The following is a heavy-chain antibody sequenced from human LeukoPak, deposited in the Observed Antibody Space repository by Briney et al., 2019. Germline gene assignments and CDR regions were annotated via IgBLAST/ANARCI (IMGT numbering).Heavy chain of an antibody. Sequence: SETLSLTCTVSGGSISSGSYYWSWIRQPAGKGLEWIGRIYTSGSTNYNPSLKSRVTISVDTSKNQFSLKLSSVTAADTAVYYCARDRGYCSGGSCYTRPDRYYYYYYMDVWGKGTTVTISS. V-gene: IGHV4-61*02. CDR1: GGSISSGSYY. D-gene: IGHD2-15*01. CDR2: IYTSGST. CDR3: ARDRGYCSGGSCYTRPDRYYYYYYMDV. J-gene: IGHJ6*03.